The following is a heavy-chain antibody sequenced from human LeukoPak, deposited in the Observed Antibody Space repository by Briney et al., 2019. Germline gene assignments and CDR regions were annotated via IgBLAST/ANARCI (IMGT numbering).Heavy chain of an antibody. J-gene: IGHJ5*01. V-gene: IGHV3-48*01. CDR2: ISTSSSTI. D-gene: IGHD1-20*01. CDR1: GFNFNNFS. Sequence: GGSLRLSCAASGFNFNNFSMNWVRQAPGKGLEWVSYISTSSSTIYYADSVKGRFTISRDNAKSSLFLQMNNLGAEDTAVYYCATSWYNWNFDSWGQGTLVTVSS. CDR3: ATSWYNWNFDS.